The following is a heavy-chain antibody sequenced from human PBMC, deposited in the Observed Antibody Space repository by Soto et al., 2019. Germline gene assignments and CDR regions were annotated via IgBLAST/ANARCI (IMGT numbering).Heavy chain of an antibody. CDR3: ASDEDYGDYVFDY. J-gene: IGHJ4*02. CDR1: GYSISSSNW. D-gene: IGHD4-17*01. V-gene: IGHV4-28*03. Sequence: QVQLQESGPGLVKPSDTLSLTCAVSGYSISSSNWWGWIRQPPGKGLEWIGYIYYSGSPYYNPTLKSQVIMSVDTAQNQCSPKLSSATAVDTAVYYCASDEDYGDYVFDYWGQGTLVTVSS. CDR2: IYYSGSP.